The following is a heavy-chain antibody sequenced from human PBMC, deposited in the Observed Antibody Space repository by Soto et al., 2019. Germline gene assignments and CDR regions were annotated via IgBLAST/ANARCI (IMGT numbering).Heavy chain of an antibody. CDR2: IDPCDSYT. Sequence: EVQLVQSGAEGKKPGESLRISCKGSGYSFTSYWISWLRQMPGKGLEWMGRIDPCDSYTNYSPSFQGHVTISADKSISTAYLQWSSLKASDTAMYYCARLSLGIAAADGMDVWGQGTTVTVSS. D-gene: IGHD6-13*01. J-gene: IGHJ6*02. V-gene: IGHV5-10-1*03. CDR1: GYSFTSYW. CDR3: ARLSLGIAAADGMDV.